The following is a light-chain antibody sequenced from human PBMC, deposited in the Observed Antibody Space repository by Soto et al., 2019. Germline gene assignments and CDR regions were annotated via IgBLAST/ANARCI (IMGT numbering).Light chain of an antibody. CDR1: QNIRTN. CDR2: GAS. V-gene: IGKV3-15*01. CDR3: QQYNDNWPT. Sequence: IVMTQSPATLSVSPGERATFSCRASQNIRTNLAWYQQKPGQVPRLLIYGASNTATGFPARFTGSGSGTEFTLTISSLQSADFAVYYCQQYNDNWPTFGQGTKVDIK. J-gene: IGKJ1*01.